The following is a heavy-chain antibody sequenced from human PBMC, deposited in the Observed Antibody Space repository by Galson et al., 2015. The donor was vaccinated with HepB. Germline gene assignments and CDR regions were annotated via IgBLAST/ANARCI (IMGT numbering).Heavy chain of an antibody. D-gene: IGHD2-21*02. CDR2: IYPGDSDT. V-gene: IGHV5-51*03. Sequence: QSGAEVKKPGESLKISCKGSGYSFTSYWIGWVRQMPGKGLEWMGIIYPGDSDTRYSPSFQGQVTISADKSISTAYLQWSSLKASDTAMYYCASHRGQVVVTADYFDYWGQGTLVTVSS. J-gene: IGHJ4*02. CDR1: GYSFTSYW. CDR3: ASHRGQVVVTADYFDY.